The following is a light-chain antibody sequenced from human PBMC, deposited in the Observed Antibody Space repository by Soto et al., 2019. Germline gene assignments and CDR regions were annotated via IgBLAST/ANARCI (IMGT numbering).Light chain of an antibody. V-gene: IGKV1-13*02. CDR1: QGISSA. CDR2: DAS. CDR3: QQFNSYPYT. J-gene: IGKJ2*01. Sequence: AIQLTQSPSSLSASVGDRVTITCRASQGISSALAWYQQRPGRAPKLLIYDASSLESGVPSRFSGSGSGTDFTLTISSLQPEDFATYYCQQFNSYPYTFGQGTKLEIK.